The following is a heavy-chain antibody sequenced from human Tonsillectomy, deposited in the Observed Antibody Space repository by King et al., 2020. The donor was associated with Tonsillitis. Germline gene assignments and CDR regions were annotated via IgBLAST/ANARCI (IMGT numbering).Heavy chain of an antibody. CDR1: GYTFTGYY. D-gene: IGHD3-10*01. V-gene: IGHV1-2*02. J-gene: IGHJ4*02. CDR2: INPNSGGT. Sequence: QLVQSGAEVKKPGASVKVSCKASGYTFTGYYMHWVRQAPGQGLEWLGWINPNSGGTNYAQTFQGRVSMTRDTSISTAAMELSRLRSDYTAVYYCARDSELWFGENDYWGQGTLVTVSS. CDR3: ARDSELWFGENDY.